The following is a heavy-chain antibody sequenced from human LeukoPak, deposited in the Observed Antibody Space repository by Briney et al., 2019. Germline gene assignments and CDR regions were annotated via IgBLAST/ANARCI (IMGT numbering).Heavy chain of an antibody. Sequence: SETLSPICTVSVGSISRSTYYWGWIRQPPGKGLEWIASIYYTGSTNYNPSLKSRVTISVDTSKIQFSLKLSSVTAADTAVYYCARSRKYGAVTTYSWFDPWGQGTLVIVSS. J-gene: IGHJ5*02. CDR2: IYYTGST. D-gene: IGHD4-17*01. V-gene: IGHV4-39*01. CDR1: VGSISRSTYY. CDR3: ARSRKYGAVTTYSWFDP.